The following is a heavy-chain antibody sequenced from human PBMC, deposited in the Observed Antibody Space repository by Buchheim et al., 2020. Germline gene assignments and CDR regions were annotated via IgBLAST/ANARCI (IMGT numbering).Heavy chain of an antibody. V-gene: IGHV3-48*03. CDR2: ISSSGSTI. CDR3: ARSPGIALAYNWFDP. J-gene: IGHJ5*02. Sequence: EVQLVESGGGLVQPGGSLRLSCAASGFTFSSYEMNWVRQAPGKGLEWVSYISSSGSTIYYADSVKGRFTISSDNATNPLYLQMNSLRAEDTAVYYCARSPGIALAYNWFDPWGQGTL. CDR1: GFTFSSYE. D-gene: IGHD6-13*01.